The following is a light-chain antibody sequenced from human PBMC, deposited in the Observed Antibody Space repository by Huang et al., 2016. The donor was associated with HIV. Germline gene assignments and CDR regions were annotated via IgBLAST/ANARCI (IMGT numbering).Light chain of an antibody. CDR3: QQYGTSPLT. Sequence: EVVLTQSPGTLSLSPGKGVALSCRASETIASNYLAWYRQSPGQAPRLLSYGASNRATDTPDRFSGSGSGTDFTLTITKLEPEDSAVYYCQQYGTSPLTFGQGTRVEIK. V-gene: IGKV3-20*01. CDR1: ETIASNY. J-gene: IGKJ1*01. CDR2: GAS.